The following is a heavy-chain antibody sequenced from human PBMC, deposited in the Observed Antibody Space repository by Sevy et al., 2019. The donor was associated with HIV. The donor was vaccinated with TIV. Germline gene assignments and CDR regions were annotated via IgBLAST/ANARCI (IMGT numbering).Heavy chain of an antibody. D-gene: IGHD1-26*01. Sequence: GGSLRLSCAASGFTFINYNMNWVRQAPGKGLEWVASVIGSSNYIYYAESLKGRFIISRDNAKDTLYLQMNSLRADDSAVYYCARGPPDGSYDYFDYWGQGTLVTVSS. V-gene: IGHV3-21*06. CDR2: VIGSSNYI. J-gene: IGHJ4*02. CDR3: ARGPPDGSYDYFDY. CDR1: GFTFINYN.